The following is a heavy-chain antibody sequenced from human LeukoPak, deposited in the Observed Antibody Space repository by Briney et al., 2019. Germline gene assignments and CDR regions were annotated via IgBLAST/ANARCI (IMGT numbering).Heavy chain of an antibody. CDR1: GFTFSSYS. CDR2: ISSSSSYI. J-gene: IGHJ3*02. D-gene: IGHD3-16*01. CDR3: ARVLLSQGDAFDI. V-gene: IGHV3-21*01. Sequence: MTGGSLRLSCAASGFTFSSYSMNWVRQAPGKGLEWVSSISSSSSYIYYADSVKGRFTISRDNAKNSLYLQMNSLRAEDTAVYYCARVLLSQGDAFDIWGQGTMVTVSS.